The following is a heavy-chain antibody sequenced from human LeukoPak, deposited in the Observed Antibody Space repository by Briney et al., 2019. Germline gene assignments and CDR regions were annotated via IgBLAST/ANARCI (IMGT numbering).Heavy chain of an antibody. Sequence: SETLSLTCAVYGGSFGGYYWSWIRQPPGKGLEWIGEINHSGSTNYNPSLKSRVTISVDTSKNQFSLKLSSVTAADTAVHYCARGLGRRGSYFDYWGQGTPVTVSS. V-gene: IGHV4-34*01. CDR2: INHSGST. CDR1: GGSFGGYY. CDR3: ARGLGRRGSYFDY. D-gene: IGHD1-26*01. J-gene: IGHJ4*02.